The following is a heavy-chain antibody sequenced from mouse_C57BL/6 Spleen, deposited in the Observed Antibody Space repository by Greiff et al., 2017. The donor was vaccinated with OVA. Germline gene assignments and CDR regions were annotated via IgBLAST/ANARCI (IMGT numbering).Heavy chain of an antibody. J-gene: IGHJ2*01. V-gene: IGHV1-42*01. D-gene: IGHD3-3*01. CDR1: GYSFTGYY. Sequence: DVKLQESGPELVKPGASVKISCKASGYSFTGYYMNWVKQSPEKSLEWIGEINPSTGGTTYNQKFKAKATLTVDKSSSTAYMQLKSLTSEDSAVYYCAREGGDLYYFDYWGQGTTLTVSS. CDR3: AREGGDLYYFDY. CDR2: INPSTGGT.